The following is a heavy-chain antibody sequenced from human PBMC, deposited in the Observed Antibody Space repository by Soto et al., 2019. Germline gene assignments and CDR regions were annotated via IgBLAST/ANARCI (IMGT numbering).Heavy chain of an antibody. CDR3: ARDRGWYYFDY. CDR2: IWYDGSNK. J-gene: IGHJ4*02. D-gene: IGHD6-19*01. V-gene: IGHV3-33*01. CDR1: GFTFSSYG. Sequence: QVQLVESGGGVVQPGRSLRLSCAASGFTFSSYGMHWVRQAPGKGLEWVAVIWYDGSNKYYADSVKGRFTISRDNSKNTLYLQMNSLRAEDTAVYYCARDRGWYYFDYWGQGTLVTVSS.